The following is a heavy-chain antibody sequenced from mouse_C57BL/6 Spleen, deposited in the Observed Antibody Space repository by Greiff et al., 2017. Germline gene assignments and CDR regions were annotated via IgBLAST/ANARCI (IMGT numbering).Heavy chain of an antibody. Sequence: EVQLQQSGPGLVKPSQSLSLTCSVTGYSITSGYYWNWIRQFPGNKLEWMGYISYDGSHNYNPSLKNRISLTLDTSKNQFFLKLNSVTTEDTATYYCARDYGGHYWGQGTSVTVSS. J-gene: IGHJ4*01. CDR2: ISYDGSH. CDR3: ARDYGGHY. D-gene: IGHD1-1*01. V-gene: IGHV3-6*01. CDR1: GYSITSGYY.